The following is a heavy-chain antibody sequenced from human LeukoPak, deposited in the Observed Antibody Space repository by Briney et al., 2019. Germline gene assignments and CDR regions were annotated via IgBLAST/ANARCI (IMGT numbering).Heavy chain of an antibody. CDR3: ARHKYSSGWPPEGAFDI. Sequence: SQTLSLTCTVSGASISSTTYYWGWIRHPPRKGLEWIASIYYSGSTYYNPSLKSRVTISVDTSKNQFSLKLSSVTAADTAVYYCARHKYSSGWPPEGAFDIWGQGTMVTVSS. CDR1: GASISSTTYY. V-gene: IGHV4-39*01. CDR2: IYYSGST. D-gene: IGHD6-19*01. J-gene: IGHJ3*02.